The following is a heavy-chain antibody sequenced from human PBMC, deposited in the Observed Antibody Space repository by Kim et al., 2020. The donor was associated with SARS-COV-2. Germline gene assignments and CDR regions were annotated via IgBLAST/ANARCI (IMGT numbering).Heavy chain of an antibody. V-gene: IGHV3-74*01. D-gene: IGHD3-22*01. Sequence: SVKGRFTISRDNAKNTLYLQMNGLRAEDAAVYYCAKVGDYDSSGFYAFGRAWGQGTRVTDSS. CDR3: AKVGDYDSSGFYAFGRA. J-gene: IGHJ5*02.